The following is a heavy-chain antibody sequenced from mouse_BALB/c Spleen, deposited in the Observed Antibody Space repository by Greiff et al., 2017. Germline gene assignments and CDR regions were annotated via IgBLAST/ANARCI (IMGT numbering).Heavy chain of an antibody. V-gene: IGHV5-17*02. CDR1: GFTFSSFG. J-gene: IGHJ4*01. CDR3: ARGPYDGYYGYAMDY. Sequence: EVKVVESGGGLVQPGGSRKLSCAASGFTFSSFGMHWVRQAPEKGLEWVAYISSGSSTIYYADTVKGRFTISRDNPKNTLFLQMTSLRSEDTAMYYCARGPYDGYYGYAMDYWGQGTSVTVSS. D-gene: IGHD2-3*01. CDR2: ISSGSSTI.